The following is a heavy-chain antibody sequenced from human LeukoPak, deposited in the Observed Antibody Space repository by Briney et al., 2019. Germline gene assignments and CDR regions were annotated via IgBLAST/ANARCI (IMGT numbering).Heavy chain of an antibody. V-gene: IGHV3-7*01. CDR2: IKQDGSEK. Sequence: GGSLRLSCAASGFTFSSYWMSWVRQAPGKGLERVANIKQDGSEKYYVDSVKGRFTISRDNAKNSLYLQMNSLRAEDTAVYYCARGIVVVTAIHGYFDYWGQGTLVTVSS. J-gene: IGHJ4*02. CDR1: GFTFSSYW. D-gene: IGHD2-21*02. CDR3: ARGIVVVTAIHGYFDY.